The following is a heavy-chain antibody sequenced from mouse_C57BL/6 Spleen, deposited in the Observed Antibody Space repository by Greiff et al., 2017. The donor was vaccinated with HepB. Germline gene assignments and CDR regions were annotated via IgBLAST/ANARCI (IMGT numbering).Heavy chain of an antibody. CDR2: IHPNSGST. V-gene: IGHV1-64*01. CDR1: GYTFTSYW. J-gene: IGHJ2*01. Sequence: VQLQQPGAELVKPGASVKLSCKASGYTFTSYWMHWVKQRPGQGLEWIGMIHPNSGSTNYNEKFKSKATLTVDKSSSTAYMQLSSLTSEDSAVYYCARDWITTVVANYFDYWGQGTTLTVSS. CDR3: ARDWITTVVANYFDY. D-gene: IGHD1-1*01.